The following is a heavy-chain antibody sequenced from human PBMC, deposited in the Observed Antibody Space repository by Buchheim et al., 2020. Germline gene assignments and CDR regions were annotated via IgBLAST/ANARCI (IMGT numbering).Heavy chain of an antibody. CDR1: GFTFNSFA. CDR2: ISGTGATK. V-gene: IGHV3-23*01. CDR3: GKEPKEYCSAWKCFWGVDN. D-gene: IGHD3-16*01. Sequence: EVQLLESGGGFVEPGGSLRLSCAASGFTFNSFAMTWVRQAPGKGLEWVSYISGTGATKYFADSVQGRFTISRDNRRNTVYLEMNRLGDEDTAVYYGGKEPKEYCSAWKCFWGVDNWGQGT. J-gene: IGHJ1*01.